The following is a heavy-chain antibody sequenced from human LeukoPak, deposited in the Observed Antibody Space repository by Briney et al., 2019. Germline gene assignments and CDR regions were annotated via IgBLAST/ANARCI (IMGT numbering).Heavy chain of an antibody. Sequence: SETLSLTCTVSGVSISSGDYFWRWIRQPPGKGLEWIGYISHSGYTSYNPSLKSRVTISVDTSKNQFSLKLSSVTAADTAVYFCARDHWSGTVTIPGSWFDPWGRGALVTVAS. J-gene: IGHJ5*02. CDR3: ARDHWSGTVTIPGSWFDP. D-gene: IGHD4-17*01. V-gene: IGHV4-30-4*01. CDR2: ISHSGYT. CDR1: GVSISSGDYF.